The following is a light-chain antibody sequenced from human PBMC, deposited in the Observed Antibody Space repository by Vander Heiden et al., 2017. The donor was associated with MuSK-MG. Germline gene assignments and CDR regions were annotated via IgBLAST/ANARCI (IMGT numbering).Light chain of an antibody. CDR2: GAS. V-gene: IGKV3-15*01. Sequence: EIVMKQSPATLSVSPGERATLSCRASQSVSSNLAWYQQKPGQAPRLLIYGASTRATGIPARFSGSGYGTEFTLTISSLQSEDFAVYYCQQHKNWPQYTFGQGTKMEIK. CDR3: QQHKNWPQYT. J-gene: IGKJ2*01. CDR1: QSVSSN.